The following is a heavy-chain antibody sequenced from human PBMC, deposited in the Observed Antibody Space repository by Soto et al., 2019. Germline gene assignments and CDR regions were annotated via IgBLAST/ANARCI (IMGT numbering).Heavy chain of an antibody. J-gene: IGHJ6*02. CDR3: ARGAGYCSGGSCYAYYYYGMDV. D-gene: IGHD2-15*01. CDR2: TYYRSKWYN. V-gene: IGHV6-1*01. Sequence: SQTLSLTCAISGDSFSSNSAAWNWIRQSPSRGLESLGRTYYRSKWYNDYAVSVKSPITINPDTSKNQCSLQLNSVTPEDTAVYYCARGAGYCSGGSCYAYYYYGMDVWGQGTTVTVSS. CDR1: GDSFSSNSAA.